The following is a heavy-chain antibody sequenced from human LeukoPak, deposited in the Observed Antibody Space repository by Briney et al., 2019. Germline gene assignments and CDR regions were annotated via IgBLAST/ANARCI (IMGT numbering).Heavy chain of an antibody. V-gene: IGHV1-2*02. D-gene: IGHD1-20*01. CDR3: ATGGDITRFDY. Sequence: GASVKVSCKASGYSFTGYFMHWVRQAPGQGLEWMGWINPNGGGTNYAQKFQGRVTMTRDTSIRTAYMEISRLTSDDTAVYYCATGGDITRFDYWGQGTLVTVSS. J-gene: IGHJ4*02. CDR1: GYSFTGYF. CDR2: INPNGGGT.